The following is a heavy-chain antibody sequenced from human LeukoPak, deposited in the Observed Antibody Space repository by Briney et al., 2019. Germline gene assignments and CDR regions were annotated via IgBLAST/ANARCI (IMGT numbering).Heavy chain of an antibody. CDR2: ISYSSSAI. Sequence: TGGSLRLSCAASGFTFSTYSMNWVRQAPGKGLEWVSYISYSSSAIYCADSVKGRFTISRDNSKNTLYLQMNSLRAEDTAVYYCARAMSVSYYAIDYWGQGTLVTVSS. CDR3: ARAMSVSYYAIDY. V-gene: IGHV3-48*01. D-gene: IGHD1-26*01. J-gene: IGHJ4*02. CDR1: GFTFSTYS.